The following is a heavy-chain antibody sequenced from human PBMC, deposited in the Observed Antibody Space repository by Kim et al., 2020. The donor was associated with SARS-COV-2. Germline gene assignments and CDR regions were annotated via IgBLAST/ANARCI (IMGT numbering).Heavy chain of an antibody. CDR2: ITSGGTYI. CDR1: GFIFSDYS. J-gene: IGHJ4*02. Sequence: GGSLRLSCAASGFIFSDYSMNWVRQAPGKELEWVASITSGGTYIYYADSFRGRFTISRDNAKNSLYLQMNSLRAEDTAMYYCARDPGPGNSGHFHYWGQGTLVTVSS. D-gene: IGHD4-4*01. CDR3: ARDPGPGNSGHFHY. V-gene: IGHV3-21*01.